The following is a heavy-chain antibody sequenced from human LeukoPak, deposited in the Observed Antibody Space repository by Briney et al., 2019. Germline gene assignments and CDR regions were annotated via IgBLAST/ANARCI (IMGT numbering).Heavy chain of an antibody. V-gene: IGHV1-2*02. CDR2: INPNSGGT. J-gene: IGHJ4*02. Sequence: ASLKLYCKASGYTFTSYGISCVRQDPGQGLWWIRWINPNSGGTNYAQKFQGRVTMTRDTSISTAYMELSRLRSDDTAVYYCARASFVVPAAILGYWGQGTLVTVSS. D-gene: IGHD2-2*01. CDR1: GYTFTSYG. CDR3: ARASFVVPAAILGY.